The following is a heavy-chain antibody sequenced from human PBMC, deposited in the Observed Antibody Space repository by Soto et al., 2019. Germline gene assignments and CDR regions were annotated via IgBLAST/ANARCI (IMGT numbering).Heavy chain of an antibody. J-gene: IGHJ6*02. CDR2: MNPNSGNT. V-gene: IGHV1-8*01. D-gene: IGHD3-3*01. Sequence: ASLKLSCKASGYTFTSYDINWVRQATGQGLEWMGWMNPNSGNTGYAQKFQGRVTMTRNTSISTAYMELSSLRSEDTAVYYCARGITIFGVVSHHYYYYYGMAVWGQGSTVTVSS. CDR1: GYTFTSYD. CDR3: ARGITIFGVVSHHYYYYYGMAV.